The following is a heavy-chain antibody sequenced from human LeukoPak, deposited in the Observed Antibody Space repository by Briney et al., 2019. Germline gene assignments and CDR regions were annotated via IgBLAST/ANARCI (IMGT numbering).Heavy chain of an antibody. CDR1: GFTFDDYG. CDR3: ARAVGGSSLGS. CDR2: INWNGGST. Sequence: GGSLRLSCAASGFTFDDYGMSWVRQAPGKGLEWVPGINWNGGSTGYADSVKGRFTISRDNAKDSLYLQMNSLRAEDTALYYCARAVGGSSLGSWGQGTLVTVSS. J-gene: IGHJ5*02. V-gene: IGHV3-20*04. D-gene: IGHD6-13*01.